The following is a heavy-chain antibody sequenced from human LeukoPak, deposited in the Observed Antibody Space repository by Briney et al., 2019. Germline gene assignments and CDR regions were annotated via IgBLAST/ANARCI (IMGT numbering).Heavy chain of an antibody. CDR3: AKGLSGDRVGALGY. J-gene: IGHJ4*02. D-gene: IGHD1-26*01. V-gene: IGHV3-43*01. CDR1: GFTFDDYT. Sequence: GGSLRLSCAASGFTFDDYTMHWVRQAPGKGLEWVSLINWDGGTTYYADSVKGRFTVSRDNSKDSLYLQMNSLRTDDTALYYCAKGLSGDRVGALGYWGQGTLVTVSS. CDR2: INWDGGTT.